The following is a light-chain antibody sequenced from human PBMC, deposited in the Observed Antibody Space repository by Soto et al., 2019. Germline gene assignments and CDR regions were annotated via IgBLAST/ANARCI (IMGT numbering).Light chain of an antibody. CDR1: QSVKPF. CDR2: DAS. CDR3: KEYGRAPPQV. V-gene: IGKV3-20*01. Sequence: SPGERGTLVCRVSQSVKPFLVWYEQRPGQARRLIIYDASHRASGKPERFSGSGCGRDFTLTVIRLERECFAVYFFKEYGRAPPQVLGQGTKVDIK. J-gene: IGKJ1*01.